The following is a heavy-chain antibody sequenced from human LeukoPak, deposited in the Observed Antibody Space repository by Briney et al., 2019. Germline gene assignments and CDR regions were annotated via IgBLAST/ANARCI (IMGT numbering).Heavy chain of an antibody. J-gene: IGHJ5*02. V-gene: IGHV3-7*01. Sequence: GGSLRLSCAASGFTFTTYWMGWVRQAPGKGLEWVANIKQDGSEQYYVDSVKGRFTISRDNAKNSLSLQMNSLRAEDTAVYYCARPLLYYYGSETYFWFDPWGREPWSPSPQ. CDR1: GFTFTTYW. CDR3: ARPLLYYYGSETYFWFDP. D-gene: IGHD3-10*01. CDR2: IKQDGSEQ.